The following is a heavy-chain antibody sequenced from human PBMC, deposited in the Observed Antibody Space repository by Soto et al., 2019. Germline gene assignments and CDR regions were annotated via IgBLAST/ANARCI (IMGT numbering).Heavy chain of an antibody. J-gene: IGHJ6*03. CDR2: IYPGDSDT. V-gene: IGHV5-51*01. Sequence: GESLKISCKGSGYSFTSYWIGWVRQMPGKGLEWMGIIYPGDSDTRYSPSFQGQVTISADKSISTAYLQWSSLKASDTAMYYCARLGAAAVHSYYYCYMDVWGKGTTVTVSS. CDR1: GYSFTSYW. CDR3: ARLGAAAVHSYYYCYMDV. D-gene: IGHD6-13*01.